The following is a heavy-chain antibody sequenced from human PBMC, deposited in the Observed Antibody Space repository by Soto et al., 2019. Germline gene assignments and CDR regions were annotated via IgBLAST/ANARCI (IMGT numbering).Heavy chain of an antibody. CDR1: GGTFSTFG. J-gene: IGHJ4*02. V-gene: IGHV1-69*13. CDR3: AKSAPMDAGDKYYYDF. Sequence: SVKVSCKASGGTFSTFGISWVQQAPGQGLEWMGGIIPFFGTARYSQKFEDRITITADESTNTVYMDLRSLTSEDTAIYYCAKSAPMDAGDKYYYDFWGQGALVTVSS. CDR2: IIPFFGTA. D-gene: IGHD4-17*01.